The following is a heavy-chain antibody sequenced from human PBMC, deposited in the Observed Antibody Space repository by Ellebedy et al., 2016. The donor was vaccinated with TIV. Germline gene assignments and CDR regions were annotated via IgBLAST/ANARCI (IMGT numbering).Heavy chain of an antibody. CDR1: GYSFTSYW. Sequence: PGGSLRLSCKGSGYSFTSYWIGGVRQIPGKGLEWMGIIYPGVSDTRYSQSFQGQVTIAADKYISTAYLQWSILKASDIAMYYCARRITMVRGVIRETYAFDIWGQGTMVTVSS. CDR3: ARRITMVRGVIRETYAFDI. J-gene: IGHJ3*02. D-gene: IGHD3-10*01. V-gene: IGHV5-51*01. CDR2: IYPGVSDT.